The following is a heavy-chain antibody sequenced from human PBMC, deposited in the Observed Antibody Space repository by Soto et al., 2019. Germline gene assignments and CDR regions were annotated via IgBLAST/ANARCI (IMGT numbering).Heavy chain of an antibody. CDR1: GYTFTSYD. CDR2: MNPNSGNT. Sequence: ASVKVSCKASGYTFTSYDINWVRQATGQGLEWMGWMNPNSGNTGYAQKFQGRVTMTRNTSISTAYMELSSLRSEDTAVYYCARIKARFKYCSSTSCYAKNYYYYYMDVWGKGTTVTVSS. CDR3: ARIKARFKYCSSTSCYAKNYYYYYMDV. J-gene: IGHJ6*03. V-gene: IGHV1-8*01. D-gene: IGHD2-2*01.